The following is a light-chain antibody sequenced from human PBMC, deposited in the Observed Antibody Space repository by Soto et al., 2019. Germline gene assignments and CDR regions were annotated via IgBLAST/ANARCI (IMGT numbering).Light chain of an antibody. J-gene: IGKJ2*01. Sequence: DIQMTQSPSSLSASVGDTVTITCRASQSISVHLNWYQQKPGKVPKLLIYAASNLQRGVPSSFSGSGSETDFALTISSLQTEDFATYYCQQSYITPYTFGQGTKLQIK. CDR3: QQSYITPYT. CDR1: QSISVH. CDR2: AAS. V-gene: IGKV1-39*01.